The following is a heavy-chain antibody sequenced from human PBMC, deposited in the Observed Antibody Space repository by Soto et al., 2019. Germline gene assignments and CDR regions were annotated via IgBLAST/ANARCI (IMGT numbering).Heavy chain of an antibody. J-gene: IGHJ3*02. CDR2: IKQDGSEN. D-gene: IGHD1-26*01. Sequence: GGSLRLSCAASGFTFSSYWMSWVRQAPGKGLEWVANIKQDGSENYYVDSVKGRFTISRDNAKNSLYLQMNSLRDEDTAVYYCARVGSGSCFYAFDIWGQGTMVTVSS. CDR3: ARVGSGSCFYAFDI. CDR1: GFTFSSYW. V-gene: IGHV3-7*01.